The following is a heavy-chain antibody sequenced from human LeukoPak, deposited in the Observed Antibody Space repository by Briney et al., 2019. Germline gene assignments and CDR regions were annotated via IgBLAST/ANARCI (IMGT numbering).Heavy chain of an antibody. CDR3: ARSEIVPAAIFYYYYGMDV. CDR1: GFTFSGYS. V-gene: IGHV3-21*01. Sequence: PGGSLRLFCAASGFTFSGYSLNWVRQASGKGLEWVSSISSSSTYIYYADSVRGRFTISRDNAKNSLYLQMNSLRAEDTAVYYCARSEIVPAAIFYYYYGMDVWGQGTTVTVSS. J-gene: IGHJ6*02. CDR2: ISSSSTYI. D-gene: IGHD2-2*02.